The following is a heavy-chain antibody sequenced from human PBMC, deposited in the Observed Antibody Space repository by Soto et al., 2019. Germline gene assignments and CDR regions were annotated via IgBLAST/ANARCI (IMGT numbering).Heavy chain of an antibody. V-gene: IGHV4-34*01. CDR3: TGYSNSWSKYVKH. Sequence: SETLSLTCAVYGGSFSGYCWSWIRQTPGERLEWVGDICHGGGANYNPSLKSRVSFSMDPSKNQFSLKLNSVMAADTAVYYCTGYSNSWSKYVKHWGRGSLVT. CDR2: ICHGGGA. D-gene: IGHD6-13*01. CDR1: GGSFSGYC. J-gene: IGHJ1*01.